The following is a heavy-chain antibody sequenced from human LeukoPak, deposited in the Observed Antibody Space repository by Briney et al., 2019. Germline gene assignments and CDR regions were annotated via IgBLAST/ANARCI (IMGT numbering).Heavy chain of an antibody. CDR1: GYTFTGYY. CDR2: INPNSGGT. D-gene: IGHD3-22*01. CDR3: ARGHYYDSSGYSVTFDI. J-gene: IGHJ3*02. V-gene: IGHV1-2*02. Sequence: GASVKVSCKASGYTFTGYYMHWVRQAPGQGLEWMGWINPNSGGTNYAQKFQGRVTMTRDTSISTAYMELSRPRSDDTAVYYCARGHYYDSSGYSVTFDIWGQGTMVTVSS.